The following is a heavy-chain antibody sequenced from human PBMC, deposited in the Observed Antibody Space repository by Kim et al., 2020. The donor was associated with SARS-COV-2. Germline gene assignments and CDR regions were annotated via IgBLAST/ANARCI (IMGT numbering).Heavy chain of an antibody. D-gene: IGHD3-22*01. CDR1: GGTFSSYA. CDR2: IIPIFGTA. J-gene: IGHJ3*02. V-gene: IGHV1-69*13. CDR3: ARWGENSDYYDSSGPDAFDI. Sequence: SVKVSCKASGGTFSSYAISWVRQAPGQGLEWMGGIIPIFGTANYAQKFQGRVTITADESTSTAYMELSSLRSEDTAVYYCARWGENSDYYDSSGPDAFDISGQGTMVTVSS.